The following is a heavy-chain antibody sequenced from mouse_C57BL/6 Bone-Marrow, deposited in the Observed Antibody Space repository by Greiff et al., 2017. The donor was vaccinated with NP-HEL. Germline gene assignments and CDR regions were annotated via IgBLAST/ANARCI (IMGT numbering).Heavy chain of an antibody. Sequence: QVQLQQPGAELVKPGASVKLSCKASGYTFTSYWMHWVKQRPGQGLEWIGMIHPNSGSTNYNEKFKSKATLTVDKSSSTAYMQRSSLTSEDSAVYYCARGHDPYFDVWGTGTTVTVSS. J-gene: IGHJ1*03. D-gene: IGHD6-1*01. V-gene: IGHV1-64*01. CDR1: GYTFTSYW. CDR2: IHPNSGST. CDR3: ARGHDPYFDV.